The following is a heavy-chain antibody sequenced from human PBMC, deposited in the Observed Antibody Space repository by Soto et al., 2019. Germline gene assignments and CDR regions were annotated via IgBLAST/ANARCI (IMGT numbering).Heavy chain of an antibody. Sequence: SETLSITCPVSGGSISSYYWSWIRQPPGKVLEWIGYIYYSGSTNYNPSLKSRVTISVDTSKNQFSLKLSSVTAADTAVYYCARGPYYYDSSGYSDYWGQGTLVTVSS. D-gene: IGHD3-22*01. CDR2: IYYSGST. CDR3: ARGPYYYDSSGYSDY. V-gene: IGHV4-59*01. J-gene: IGHJ4*02. CDR1: GGSISSYY.